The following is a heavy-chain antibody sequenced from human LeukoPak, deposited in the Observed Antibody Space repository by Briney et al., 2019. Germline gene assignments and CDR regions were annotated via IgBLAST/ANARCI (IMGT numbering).Heavy chain of an antibody. CDR1: GGSISSYY. V-gene: IGHV4-4*07. Sequence: PSETLSLTCTVSGGSISSYYWSWIRQPAGKGLEWIGRIYTSGSTNYNPSLKSRVTMSVDTSKNQFSLKLSFVTAADTAVYYCARDLVPAAISSPYYYYGMDVWGQGTTVTVSS. CDR2: IYTSGST. CDR3: ARDLVPAAISSPYYYYGMDV. D-gene: IGHD2-2*01. J-gene: IGHJ6*02.